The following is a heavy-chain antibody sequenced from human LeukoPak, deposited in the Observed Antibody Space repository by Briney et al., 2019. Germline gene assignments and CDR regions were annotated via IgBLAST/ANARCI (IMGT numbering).Heavy chain of an antibody. CDR3: ARDPDSSSFDY. CDR2: IKHDGTVK. CDR1: GFNFRTSW. D-gene: IGHD6-13*01. Sequence: PGGSLRLSCTASGFNFRTSWMSWVRQSPGKGLEFLANIKHDGTVKNYVDSVKGRFTISRDNPKNSLYLQMDSLRAEDTAVYYCARDPDSSSFDYWGQGALVTVSS. J-gene: IGHJ4*02. V-gene: IGHV3-7*01.